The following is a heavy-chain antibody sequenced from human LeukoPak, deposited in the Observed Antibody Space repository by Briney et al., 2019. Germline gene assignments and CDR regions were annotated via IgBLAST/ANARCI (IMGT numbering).Heavy chain of an antibody. D-gene: IGHD3-22*01. Sequence: GGSLRLSCAASAFTFSNYNMNWVRQAPGKGLEWVSFIYSGGSTHYSDSVKGRFTISRDNSKNTLYLQMNSLRAEDTAVYYCARRAGDYSHPYDYWGQGTLVTVS. V-gene: IGHV3-53*01. CDR2: IYSGGST. CDR1: AFTFSNYN. J-gene: IGHJ4*02. CDR3: ARRAGDYSHPYDY.